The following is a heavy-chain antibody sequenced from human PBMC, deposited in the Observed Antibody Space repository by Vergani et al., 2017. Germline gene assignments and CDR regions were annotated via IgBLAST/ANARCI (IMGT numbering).Heavy chain of an antibody. V-gene: IGHV4-30-4*01. J-gene: IGHJ2*01. CDR3: ARERLPAVAANRYFDL. D-gene: IGHD2-15*01. CDR2: IYYSGST. Sequence: QVQLQESGPGLVKPSQTLSLSCTVSGGSISSGDYYWSWIRQPPGKGLEWIGYIYYSGSTYYNPSLKSRVTISVDTSKNQFSLKLSSVTAADTAVYYCARERLPAVAANRYFDLGGRGTLVTVSS. CDR1: GGSISSGDYY.